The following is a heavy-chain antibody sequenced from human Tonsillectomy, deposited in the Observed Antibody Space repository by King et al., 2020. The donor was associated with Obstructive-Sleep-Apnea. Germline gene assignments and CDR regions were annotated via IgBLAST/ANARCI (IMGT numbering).Heavy chain of an antibody. J-gene: IGHJ6*02. V-gene: IGHV4-39*01. CDR1: DVSISSSSFY. CDR3: ARLDCSSTSCNNYYYYGMDV. CDR2: FYYSGST. D-gene: IGHD2-2*01. Sequence: QLQESGPGLVKPSETLSLTCTVSDVSISSSSFYWGWVRQPPGTGLEWIGGFYYSGSTSYNPSLKSRVTISLATSKNQFSLKLSSVTAADTAVYYCARLDCSSTSCNNYYYYGMDVWGQGTTVTVSS.